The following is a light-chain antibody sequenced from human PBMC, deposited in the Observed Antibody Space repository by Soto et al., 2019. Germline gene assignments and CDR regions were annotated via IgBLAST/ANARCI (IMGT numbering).Light chain of an antibody. CDR2: GAS. CDR3: QHTFNSPPWT. J-gene: IGKJ1*01. V-gene: IGKV1-39*01. CDR1: HDITSY. Sequence: DIQMTQSPSSLSASVGDRVTITCQASHDITSYLNWYQQKPGKAPRVLISGASNLQSGVPSRFSGSGSGTDFTLTISSLQSEDFASYFCQHTFNSPPWTFGQGTKVEVK.